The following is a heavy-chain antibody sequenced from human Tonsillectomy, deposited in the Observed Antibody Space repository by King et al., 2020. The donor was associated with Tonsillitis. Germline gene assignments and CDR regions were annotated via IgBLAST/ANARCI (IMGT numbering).Heavy chain of an antibody. J-gene: IGHJ4*02. CDR1: GFTFSGSS. CDR3: TRRSASGSSWEAY. Sequence: EQLVQSGGGLVQPGGSLKLSCAASGFTFSGSSMHWVRQAYGRGLEWVGRIRSKANNYAAEYAASVKGRFTISRDDSKNTAYLQMNSLKTEDTAVYYCTRRSASGSSWEAYWDQGTLVTVSS. V-gene: IGHV3-73*01. CDR2: IRSKANNYAA. D-gene: IGHD6-13*01.